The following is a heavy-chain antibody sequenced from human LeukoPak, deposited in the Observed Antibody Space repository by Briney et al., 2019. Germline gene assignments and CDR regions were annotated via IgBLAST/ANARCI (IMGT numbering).Heavy chain of an antibody. Sequence: PGGSLRLSCVASGFQFRDHYMTWLRQAPGKGLEWISHISNVGTYTNYADSVKGRVTISRDNAKNSLYLQMNSLRDEDTAVYYCARSFDIWGQGTMITVSS. J-gene: IGHJ3*02. CDR1: GFQFRDHY. V-gene: IGHV3-11*06. CDR2: ISNVGTYT. CDR3: ARSFDI.